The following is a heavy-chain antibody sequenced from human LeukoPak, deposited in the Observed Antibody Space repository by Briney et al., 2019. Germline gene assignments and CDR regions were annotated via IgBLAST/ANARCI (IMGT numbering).Heavy chain of an antibody. V-gene: IGHV1-46*01. D-gene: IGHD3-3*01. CDR1: GYTFTSYY. CDR2: INPSGGST. J-gene: IGHJ6*02. CDR3: ARDPPLRFLEWLFDYYGMDV. Sequence: GASVKVSCKASGYTFTSYYMHWVRQAPGQGLEWMGIINPSGGSTSYAQKFQGRVTMTRDTSTSTVYMELSSLRSEDTAVYYCARDPPLRFLEWLFDYYGMDVWGQGTTVTVSS.